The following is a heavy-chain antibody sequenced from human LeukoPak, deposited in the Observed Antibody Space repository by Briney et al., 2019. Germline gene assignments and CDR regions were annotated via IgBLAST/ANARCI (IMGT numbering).Heavy chain of an antibody. V-gene: IGHV3-7*01. CDR2: IKQDGSEK. D-gene: IGHD3-16*02. J-gene: IGHJ4*02. CDR3: AREGLGVWGSYRYTATNDFDY. CDR1: GFTFSNAW. Sequence: GGSLRLSCAASGFTFSNAWMSWVRQAPGKGLEWVANIKQDGSEKYYVDSVKGRFTISRDNAKNSLYLQMNSLRAEDTAVYYCAREGLGVWGSYRYTATNDFDYWGQGTLVTVSS.